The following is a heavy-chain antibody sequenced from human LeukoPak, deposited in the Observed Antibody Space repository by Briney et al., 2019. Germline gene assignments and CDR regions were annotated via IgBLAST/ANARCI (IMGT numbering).Heavy chain of an antibody. Sequence: ASVKVSCKASGYTFTGYYMHWVRQAPGQGLEWMGWINPNSGGTNYAQKFQGRVTMTRDTSISTAYMELSRLRSDDTAVYYCARGEAYCGGDCSGPDAFDIWGQGTMVTVSS. CDR3: ARGEAYCGGDCSGPDAFDI. CDR2: INPNSGGT. CDR1: GYTFTGYY. J-gene: IGHJ3*02. V-gene: IGHV1-2*02. D-gene: IGHD2-21*01.